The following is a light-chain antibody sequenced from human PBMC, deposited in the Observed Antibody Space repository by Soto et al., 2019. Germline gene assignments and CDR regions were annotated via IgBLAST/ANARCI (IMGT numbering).Light chain of an antibody. V-gene: IGKV3-11*01. J-gene: IGKJ1*01. Sequence: EIVMTQSPGTLSLSPGETATLSCRASQSVSNSLAWYQQKPGQAPRLIINDAFNRATGIPARFSGSGSGTDFTLTITGLEPEDFAVYYCQHRFSSPPPFGQGTKVDI. CDR3: QHRFSSPPP. CDR2: DAF. CDR1: QSVSNS.